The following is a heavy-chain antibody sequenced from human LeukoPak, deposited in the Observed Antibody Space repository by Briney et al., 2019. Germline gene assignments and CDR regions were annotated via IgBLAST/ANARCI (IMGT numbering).Heavy chain of an antibody. Sequence: GGSLRLSCAASGFTFSSYAMSWVRQAPGKGLEWVSAISGSGGSTYYADSVKGRFTISRDNSKNTLYLQMNSLRAEDTAVYYCARDSGSSSWYDTIDYWGQGTLVTVSS. CDR3: ARDSGSSSWYDTIDY. D-gene: IGHD6-13*01. CDR1: GFTFSSYA. V-gene: IGHV3-23*01. CDR2: ISGSGGST. J-gene: IGHJ4*02.